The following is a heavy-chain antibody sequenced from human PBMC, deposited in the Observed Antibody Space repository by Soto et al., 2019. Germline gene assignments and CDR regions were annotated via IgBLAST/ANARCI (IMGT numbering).Heavy chain of an antibody. D-gene: IGHD5-12*01. J-gene: IGHJ4*02. CDR2: INYDGSST. Sequence: EVQLVESGGGLVQPGGSLRLSCAASGFTFSTYWLHWVRQAPVKGLVWVSRINYDGSSTDDADSVKGRCTISRDNAKNTLYLQMITLTAEDTAVYYCTRGPRPTSVGTGAYWGQGTLVTVSS. CDR1: GFTFSTYW. V-gene: IGHV3-74*01. CDR3: TRGPRPTSVGTGAY.